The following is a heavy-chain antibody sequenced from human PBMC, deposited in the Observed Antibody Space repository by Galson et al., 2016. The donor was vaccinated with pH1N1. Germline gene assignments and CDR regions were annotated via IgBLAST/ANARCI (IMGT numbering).Heavy chain of an antibody. D-gene: IGHD1-26*01. CDR1: GFTFNYYS. V-gene: IGHV3-21*01. CDR2: ISSGGTDA. Sequence: SLRLSCAASGFTFNYYSMNWVRQAPGKGLEWVSSISSGGTDAYYTDSLKGRFTISRDNAKNSLYLHMNSLSAEDTAVYFCARDPGRPRLYYMDVWGKGTTVTVSS. J-gene: IGHJ6*03. CDR3: ARDPGRPRLYYMDV.